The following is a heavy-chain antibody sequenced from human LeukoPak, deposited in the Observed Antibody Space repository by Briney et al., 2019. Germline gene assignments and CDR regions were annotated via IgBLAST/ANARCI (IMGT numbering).Heavy chain of an antibody. CDR1: GLTFSSYW. V-gene: IGHV3-74*01. Sequence: AGGSLRLSCAASGLTFSSYWMHWVRQAPGKGLVWVSRINSDGSSISYADSVKGRFTISRDNAKNTLYLQMNSLRVEDTAVYYCTRSGGDAFDIWGQGTMVTVSS. CDR2: INSDGSSI. CDR3: TRSGGDAFDI. D-gene: IGHD1-26*01. J-gene: IGHJ3*02.